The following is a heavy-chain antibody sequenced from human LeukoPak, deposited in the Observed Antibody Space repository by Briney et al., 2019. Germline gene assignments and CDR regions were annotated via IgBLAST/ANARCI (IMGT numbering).Heavy chain of an antibody. J-gene: IGHJ6*03. V-gene: IGHV3-23*01. CDR3: AKSPSYTAMTFYNYMHV. Sequence: GGSLRLSCAASGFTFSNHAMSWVRQAPGKGLEWVSTISGSGGTTYYADSVKGRFTISRDNSKNTLYLQMNSLRAEDTAVYYCAKSPSYTAMTFYNYMHVWGKGTTVTVSS. CDR2: ISGSGGTT. CDR1: GFTFSNHA. D-gene: IGHD5-18*01.